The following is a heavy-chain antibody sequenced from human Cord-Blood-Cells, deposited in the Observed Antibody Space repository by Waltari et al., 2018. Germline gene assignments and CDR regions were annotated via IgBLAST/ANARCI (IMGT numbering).Heavy chain of an antibody. CDR3: ARLTGEGMY. Sequence: QVQLQQWGAGLLKPSETLSLTCAVYGGSFSGYYWSWIRQPPGKGLEWIGEINHGGSTNYSPSLKSRVTISVDTSKNQFSLKLSSVTAADTAVYYCARLTGEGMYWGQGTLVTVSS. J-gene: IGHJ4*02. D-gene: IGHD7-27*01. CDR2: INHGGST. V-gene: IGHV4-34*01. CDR1: GGSFSGYY.